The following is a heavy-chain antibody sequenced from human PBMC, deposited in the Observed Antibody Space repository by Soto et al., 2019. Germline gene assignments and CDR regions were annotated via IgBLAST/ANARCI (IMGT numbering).Heavy chain of an antibody. V-gene: IGHV4-31*03. D-gene: IGHD3-22*01. CDR2: ISYSGRT. Sequence: QVQLQESGPGLVKPSQTLSLTCTVSGVSLNSGDYFWGWVRQLPGKGLEWIGYISYSGRTFYSPIMNSRTSISADTSQNHFSLTMTSVIAADTAVYFCARWTYLYDSSNIRYGGFDTWGQGTKVTVSS. J-gene: IGHJ3*02. CDR3: ARWTYLYDSSNIRYGGFDT. CDR1: GVSLNSGDYF.